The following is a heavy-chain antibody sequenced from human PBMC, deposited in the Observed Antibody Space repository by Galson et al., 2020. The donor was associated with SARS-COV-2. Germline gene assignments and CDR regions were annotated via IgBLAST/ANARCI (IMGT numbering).Heavy chain of an antibody. CDR1: GGSFSGYY. Sequence: SETLSLTCTVYGGSFSGYYWSWIRQPPGKGLEWIGEINHSGSTNYNPSLKSRVTISVDTSKNQFSLKLSSVTAADTAVYYCARDIVVVVAQGAFDIWGQGTMVTVSS. D-gene: IGHD2-15*01. CDR2: INHSGST. V-gene: IGHV4-34*01. CDR3: ARDIVVVVAQGAFDI. J-gene: IGHJ3*02.